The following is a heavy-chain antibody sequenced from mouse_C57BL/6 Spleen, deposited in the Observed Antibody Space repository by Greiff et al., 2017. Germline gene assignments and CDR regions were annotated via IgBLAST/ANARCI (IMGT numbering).Heavy chain of an antibody. V-gene: IGHV1-69*01. CDR1: GYTFTSYW. Sequence: QVQLQQPGAELVMPGASVKLSCKASGYTFTSYWMHWVKQRPGQGLEWIGEIDPSDSYTNYNQKFKGKSTLTVDKSSSTAYMQLSSLTSEDSAVYYCARKGLGRGYAMDYWGQGTSVTVSS. CDR2: IDPSDSYT. J-gene: IGHJ4*01. CDR3: ARKGLGRGYAMDY. D-gene: IGHD4-1*01.